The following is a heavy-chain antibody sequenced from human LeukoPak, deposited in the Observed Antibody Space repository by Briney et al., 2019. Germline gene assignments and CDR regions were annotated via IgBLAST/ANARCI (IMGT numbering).Heavy chain of an antibody. D-gene: IGHD5-12*01. CDR3: VRGVATVVNRFDY. J-gene: IGHJ4*02. CDR1: GYSISSGYY. Sequence: SETLSLTCAVSGYSISSGYYWGWIRQPPGKGLEWIGSIYHSGTTYYNSSLKSRVTISVDTSKNQFSLNLNSVTAADTAVYYCVRGVATVVNRFDYWGQGTLVTVSS. CDR2: IYHSGTT. V-gene: IGHV4-38-2*01.